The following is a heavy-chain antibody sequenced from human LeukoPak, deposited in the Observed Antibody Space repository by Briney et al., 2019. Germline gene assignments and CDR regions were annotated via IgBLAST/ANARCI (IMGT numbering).Heavy chain of an antibody. V-gene: IGHV4-59*01. CDR1: GGSISGYY. CDR2: IYYSGST. D-gene: IGHD3-9*01. CDR3: ARDLYYDILTGYRNNDAFDI. J-gene: IGHJ3*02. Sequence: PSETLSLTCTVSGGSISGYYWNWIRQPPGKGLEWIGYIYYSGSTNYNPSLKSRVTISVDTSKNQFSLKLSAVSAADTAVYYCARDLYYDILTGYRNNDAFDIWGQGTMVTVSS.